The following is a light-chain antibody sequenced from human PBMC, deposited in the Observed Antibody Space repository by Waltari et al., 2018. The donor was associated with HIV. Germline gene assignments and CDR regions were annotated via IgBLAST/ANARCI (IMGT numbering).Light chain of an antibody. J-gene: IGKJ4*01. Sequence: EIVMTQSPATLSVSPGERATLSCRASQSVSSNLAWYQQKPGQAPRLLIYRAPTRATGIPARFSGSGSGTEFTLTISSLQSEDFADYYCQQYNNWPLTFGGGTKVEIK. CDR2: RAP. V-gene: IGKV3-15*01. CDR1: QSVSSN. CDR3: QQYNNWPLT.